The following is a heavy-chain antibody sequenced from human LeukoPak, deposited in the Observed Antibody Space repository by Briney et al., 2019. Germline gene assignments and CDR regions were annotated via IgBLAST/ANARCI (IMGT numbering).Heavy chain of an antibody. CDR1: GFTFSGAW. D-gene: IGHD2-15*01. CDR2: ISSGGNT. CDR3: ARTIRYCSGGSCFPGGYFDY. V-gene: IGHV3-23*01. Sequence: GGSLRLSCTASGFTFSGAWMSWVRQAPGKGLEWVSAISSGGNTYYADSVKGRFTISRDNSKNTLHLQMNSLRAEDTAVYYCARTIRYCSGGSCFPGGYFDYWGQGTLVTVSS. J-gene: IGHJ4*02.